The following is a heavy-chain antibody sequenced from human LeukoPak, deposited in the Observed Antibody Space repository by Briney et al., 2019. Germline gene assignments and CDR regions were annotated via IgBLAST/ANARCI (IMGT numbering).Heavy chain of an antibody. CDR1: GFTFGRYA. Sequence: GGSLRLSCAASGFTFGRYAMSWVRQAPGKGLEWVSAISGGGGSTHYADSVKGRFTISRDDSKNTLYLQMSSLRAEDTAVYYCAKEIENSSGWYADYWGQGTLVTVSS. V-gene: IGHV3-23*01. CDR3: AKEIENSSGWYADY. J-gene: IGHJ4*02. D-gene: IGHD6-19*01. CDR2: ISGGGGST.